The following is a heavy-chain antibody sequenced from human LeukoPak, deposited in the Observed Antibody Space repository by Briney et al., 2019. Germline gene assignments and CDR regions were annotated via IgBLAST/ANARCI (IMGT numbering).Heavy chain of an antibody. V-gene: IGHV3-7*01. CDR2: IREDGTEK. D-gene: IGHD7-27*01. Sequence: GGSLRLSCTASGFTFNGAWMTWVRQAPGKWLEWVANIREDGTEKNYVDSVKGRFTISRDNAKNSLFLQMSNLRDDDTAIYYCARHVGISFWGQGTLVTVSS. J-gene: IGHJ4*02. CDR1: GFTFNGAW. CDR3: ARHVGISF.